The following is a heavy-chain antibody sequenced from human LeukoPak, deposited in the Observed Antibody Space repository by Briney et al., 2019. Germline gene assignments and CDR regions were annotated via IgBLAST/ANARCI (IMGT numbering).Heavy chain of an antibody. CDR2: ISAYNGNT. Sequence: GASVKVSCKASGYTFTNYGISWVRQAPGQGLEWVGWISAYNGNTNYAQKLQGRVTMTTDTSTSTAYMELRSLRSDDTAVYYCARDHTYWGATSPDYWGQGTLVTVSS. CDR1: GYTFTNYG. J-gene: IGHJ4*02. D-gene: IGHD1-26*01. V-gene: IGHV1-18*01. CDR3: ARDHTYWGATSPDY.